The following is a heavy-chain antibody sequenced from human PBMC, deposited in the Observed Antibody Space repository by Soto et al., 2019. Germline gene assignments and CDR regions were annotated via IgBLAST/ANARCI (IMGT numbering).Heavy chain of an antibody. J-gene: IGHJ6*02. D-gene: IGHD2-2*01. CDR3: AKVKRYCSSTSCYDYYYYGMDV. Sequence: EVQLLESGGGLVQPGGSLRLSCAASGFTFSSYAMSWVRQAPGKGLEWVSAISGSGGSTYYADFVKGRFTISRDNSKNTLYLQMNSLRAEDTAVYYCAKVKRYCSSTSCYDYYYYGMDVWGQGTTVTVSS. CDR1: GFTFSSYA. CDR2: ISGSGGST. V-gene: IGHV3-23*01.